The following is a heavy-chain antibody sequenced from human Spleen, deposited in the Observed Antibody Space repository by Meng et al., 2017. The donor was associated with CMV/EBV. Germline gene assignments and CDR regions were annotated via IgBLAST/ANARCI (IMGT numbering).Heavy chain of an antibody. J-gene: IGHJ3*02. V-gene: IGHV3-23*01. CDR3: AKDLSGGVVLDSLDI. CDR2: ISGGGDIT. Sequence: GESLKISCVASGFTFSGYAMNWVRQAPGKGLEWVSGISGGGDITYYADSVKGRSTISRDNSKYTLFLQMNNLRAEDTAVYYCAKDLSGGVVLDSLDIWGQGTMVTVSS. D-gene: IGHD3-16*01. CDR1: GFTFSGYA.